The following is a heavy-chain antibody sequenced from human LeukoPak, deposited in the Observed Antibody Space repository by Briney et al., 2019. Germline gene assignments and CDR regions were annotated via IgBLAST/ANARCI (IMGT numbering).Heavy chain of an antibody. CDR2: INTNTGNP. V-gene: IGHV7-4-1*02. CDR1: GYTFTSYA. J-gene: IGHJ4*02. CDR3: ARGYSSSWYVSWSDY. D-gene: IGHD6-13*01. Sequence: ASVNVSCTASGYTFTSYAMNWVRQAPGQGLEWMGWINTNTGNPTYAQGFTGRFVFSLDTSVSTAYLQISSLKAEDTAVYYCARGYSSSWYVSWSDYWGQGTLVTVSS.